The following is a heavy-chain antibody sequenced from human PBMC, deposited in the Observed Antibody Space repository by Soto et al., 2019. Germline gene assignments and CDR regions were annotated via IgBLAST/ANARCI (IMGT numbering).Heavy chain of an antibody. Sequence: GGSLRLSWAAAGITFDDCGMNWVRQPPGKGLEWGAGISWNGATIDYADSVKGRCTISRENAKNYLDLQMKSLRADDTALYFGATDHCSGGACYVDYWGQGSLVTVSS. CDR3: ATDHCSGGACYVDY. D-gene: IGHD2-15*01. CDR1: GITFDDCG. J-gene: IGHJ4*02. V-gene: IGHV3-9*01. CDR2: ISWNGATI.